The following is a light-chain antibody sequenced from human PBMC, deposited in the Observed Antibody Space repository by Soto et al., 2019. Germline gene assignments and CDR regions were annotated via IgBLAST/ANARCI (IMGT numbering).Light chain of an antibody. V-gene: IGKV3-11*01. CDR2: DAS. CDR1: QSVSSF. J-gene: IGKJ4*01. CDR3: QQRSSWPLT. Sequence: EIVLTQSPATLSLSPGERATLSCRASQSVSSFLAWYQQRPGQAPRLLIYDASNRAPGIPHRFSGSGSGTDVTLTISSLEPEDFAVYYCQQRSSWPLTFGGGTKVEIK.